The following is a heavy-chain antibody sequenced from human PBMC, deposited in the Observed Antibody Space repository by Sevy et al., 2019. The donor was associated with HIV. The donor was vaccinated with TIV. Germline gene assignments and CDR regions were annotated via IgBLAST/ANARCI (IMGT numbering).Heavy chain of an antibody. J-gene: IGHJ6*02. CDR2: ISSSCSTI. CDR1: GFTFSDYY. CDR3: ARDRNSGSYAYYYYYGMDV. Sequence: GGSLRLSCAASGFTFSDYYMSWIRQAPGKGLEWVSYISSSCSTIYYADSVKGQFTISRDNAKSSLYLQMNSLGAEDTAVYYCARDRNSGSYAYYYYYGMDVWGQGTTVTVSS. D-gene: IGHD1-26*01. V-gene: IGHV3-11*01.